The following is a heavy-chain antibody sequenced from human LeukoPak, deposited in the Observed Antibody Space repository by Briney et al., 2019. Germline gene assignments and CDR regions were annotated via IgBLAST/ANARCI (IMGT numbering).Heavy chain of an antibody. CDR3: ARSKVHPNDY. Sequence: ASVTVSCKASGYTFTVFYMHWVRQAPGKGLEWMGWINPNSGGTNYAQKFQGRVTMTRDTSISTVYMELSRLRSDDTAVYYCARSKVHPNDYWGQGTLVTVSS. D-gene: IGHD1-1*01. J-gene: IGHJ4*02. CDR2: INPNSGGT. CDR1: GYTFTVFY. V-gene: IGHV1-2*02.